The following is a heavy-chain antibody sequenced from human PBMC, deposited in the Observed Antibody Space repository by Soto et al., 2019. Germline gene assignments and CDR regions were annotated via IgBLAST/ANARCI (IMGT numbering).Heavy chain of an antibody. CDR2: LFYGGTT. CDR1: GGSISGYY. V-gene: IGHV4-39*01. CDR3: ARHRGPAPVY. D-gene: IGHD3-10*01. J-gene: IGHJ4*02. Sequence: PSETLSLTCTVSGGSISGYYWTWIRQPPGKGLEWVGSLFYGGTTDYNPSLKSRLTMSLDTSKNHFSLKLRSVTAADTAVYYCARHRGPAPVYWGQGTLVTSPQ.